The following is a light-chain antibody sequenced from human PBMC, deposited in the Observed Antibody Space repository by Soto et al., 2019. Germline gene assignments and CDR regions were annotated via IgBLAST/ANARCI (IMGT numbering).Light chain of an antibody. V-gene: IGKV3-20*01. CDR2: GTS. CDR3: QQYGGSTRS. J-gene: IGKJ4*01. Sequence: EIVLTQSPVTLSVSPGERATLSCRASQSLSSNSLAWYQQKPGQAPRLLIFGTSRRATALPDRFSGSGSGTDFTLTISRLEPEDFAVYYCQQYGGSTRSFGGGTKVEIK. CDR1: QSLSSNS.